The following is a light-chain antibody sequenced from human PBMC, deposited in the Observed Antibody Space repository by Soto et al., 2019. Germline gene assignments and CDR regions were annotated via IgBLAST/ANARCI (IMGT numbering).Light chain of an antibody. J-gene: IGKJ1*01. V-gene: IGKV3-20*01. Sequence: TVLTHSPGTLSLSPWERATLSCRASQSVGGSSLAWYQQRPGQAPRLLIYHTSNRATGIPDRFSGSGSGTDFTLTISRLEPEDFAVYYCQQYGSSSWKCGQGTKGDIK. CDR1: QSVGGSS. CDR2: HTS. CDR3: QQYGSSSWK.